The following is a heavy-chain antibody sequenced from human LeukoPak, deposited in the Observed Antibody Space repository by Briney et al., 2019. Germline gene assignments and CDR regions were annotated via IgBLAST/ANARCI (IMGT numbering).Heavy chain of an antibody. D-gene: IGHD3-22*01. CDR2: INPNSGGT. J-gene: IGHJ6*02. CDR1: GYTFTGYY. V-gene: IGHV1-2*02. Sequence: ASVKVSCKASGYTFTGYYMHWVRQAPGQGLEWMGWINPNSGGTNYAQKFQGRVTMTRDTSISTAYMELSRLRSDDTAVYYCAREPYDSSSYYDYYGMDVWGQGTTVTVSS. CDR3: AREPYDSSSYYDYYGMDV.